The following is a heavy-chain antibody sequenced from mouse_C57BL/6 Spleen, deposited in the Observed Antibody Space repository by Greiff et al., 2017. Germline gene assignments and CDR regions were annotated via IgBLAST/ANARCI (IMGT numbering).Heavy chain of an antibody. Sequence: EVNVVESGGGLVQPKGSLKLSCAASGFSFNTYAMNWVRQAPGKGLEWVARIRSKSNNYATYYADSVKDRFTISRDDSESMLYLQMNNLKTEDTAIYYCVRGGYSNYPRFDYWGQGTTLTVSS. CDR1: GFSFNTYA. CDR2: IRSKSNNYAT. J-gene: IGHJ2*01. V-gene: IGHV10-1*01. D-gene: IGHD2-5*01. CDR3: VRGGYSNYPRFDY.